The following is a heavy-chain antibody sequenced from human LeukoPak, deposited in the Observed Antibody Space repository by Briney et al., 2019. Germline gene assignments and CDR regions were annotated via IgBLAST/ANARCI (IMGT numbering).Heavy chain of an antibody. CDR1: GFTFSSYA. CDR3: ARDHYGGFDY. Sequence: GGSLRLSCAASGFTFSSYAMHWVRQAPGKGLEWVAVISYDGSNKYYADSVKGRFTISRDNSKNTLYLQMNSLRAEDTAVYYCARDHYGGFDYWGQGILVTVSS. J-gene: IGHJ4*02. V-gene: IGHV3-30-3*01. D-gene: IGHD4-23*01. CDR2: ISYDGSNK.